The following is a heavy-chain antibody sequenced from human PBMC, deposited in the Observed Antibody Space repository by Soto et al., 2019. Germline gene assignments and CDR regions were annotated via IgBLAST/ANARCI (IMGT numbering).Heavy chain of an antibody. CDR2: IYPSGST. CDR3: ARGKLEYYYGSGSYSYFDY. Sequence: PSETLSLTCTVSGGSISTYYWSWIRQSAGKGLEWIGRIYPSGSTNYNPSLKGRVTMLVDTSKNQFSLKLNSVTAADTAVYYCARGKLEYYYGSGSYSYFDYWGQGTLVTVS. J-gene: IGHJ4*02. D-gene: IGHD3-10*01. V-gene: IGHV4-4*07. CDR1: GGSISTYY.